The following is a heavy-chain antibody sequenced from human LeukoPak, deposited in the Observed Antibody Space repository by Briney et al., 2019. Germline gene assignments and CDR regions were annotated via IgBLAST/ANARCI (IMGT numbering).Heavy chain of an antibody. CDR1: GFTFSSYA. V-gene: IGHV3-30-3*01. CDR3: AKESSRLVLRHAFDI. CDR2: ISYDGSNK. D-gene: IGHD6-19*01. J-gene: IGHJ3*02. Sequence: GRSLRLSCAASGFTFSSYAMHWVRQAPGKGLEWVAVISYDGSNKYYADSVKGRFTISRDNSKNTLYLQMNSLRAEDTAVYYCAKESSRLVLRHAFDIWGQGTMVTVSS.